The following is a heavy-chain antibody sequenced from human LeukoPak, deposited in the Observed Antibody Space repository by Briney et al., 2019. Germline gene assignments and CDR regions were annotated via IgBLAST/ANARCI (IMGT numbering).Heavy chain of an antibody. J-gene: IGHJ4*02. V-gene: IGHV3-11*01. D-gene: IGHD1-26*01. CDR3: ARGGSYYIIDY. CDR2: INSSGRTI. Sequence: PGGSLRLSCAASGFTFSDYYMTWIRQAPGKGLEWVSYINSSGRTIYYADSVKGRFTISRDNAKNSLYLQMNTLRAEDTAVYYCARGGSYYIIDYWGQGTLVTVSS. CDR1: GFTFSDYY.